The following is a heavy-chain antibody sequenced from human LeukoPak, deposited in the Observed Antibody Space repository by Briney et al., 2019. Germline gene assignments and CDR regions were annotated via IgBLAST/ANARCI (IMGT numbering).Heavy chain of an antibody. J-gene: IGHJ4*02. D-gene: IGHD2-15*01. CDR3: ARDRGTRSGGTCYYDY. CDR2: IIPIFGTA. Sequence: SVKVSCKASGGTFSSYAISWVRQAPGQGLEWMGGIIPIFGTANYAQKLQGRVTMTTDTSTSTAYMELRSLRSDDTAVYYCARDRGTRSGGTCYYDYWGQGTLVTVSS. V-gene: IGHV1-69*05. CDR1: GGTFSSYA.